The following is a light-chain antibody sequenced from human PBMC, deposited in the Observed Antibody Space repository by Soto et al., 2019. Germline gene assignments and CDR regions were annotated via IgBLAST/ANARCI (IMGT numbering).Light chain of an antibody. CDR3: QQYGSSPLT. Sequence: IVLTQSPGTLSLSPGERATLSCSASQSVSCSYLAWYHQKPVQAPRLLIYAAYSRATGIPAGFSGSGSGTDFTLNISRLEPEDFAVYYCQQYGSSPLTFGGGTKVEIK. V-gene: IGKV3-20*01. CDR2: AAY. J-gene: IGKJ4*01. CDR1: QSVSCSY.